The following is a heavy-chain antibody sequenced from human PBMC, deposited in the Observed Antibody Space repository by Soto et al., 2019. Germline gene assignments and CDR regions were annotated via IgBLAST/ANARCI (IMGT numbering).Heavy chain of an antibody. J-gene: IGHJ6*02. CDR1: GFTFHDYG. V-gene: IGHV3-30*03. D-gene: IGHD3-10*01. CDR3: ARSSGGSGKLWNYYGMDV. CDR2: ISYDGSNK. Sequence: GSLRLSCAASGFTFHDYGMHWVRQAPGKGLEWVAVISYDGSNKYYADSVKGRFTISRDNAKNMVYLQMNSLRAEDTAVYYCARSSGGSGKLWNYYGMDVWGQGTTVTVSS.